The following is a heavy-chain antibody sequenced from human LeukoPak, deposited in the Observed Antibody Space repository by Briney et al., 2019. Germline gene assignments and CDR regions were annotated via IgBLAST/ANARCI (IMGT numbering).Heavy chain of an antibody. D-gene: IGHD3-22*01. Sequence: SGGSLRLSCAASGFTFSSYAMSWVRQAPGKGLEWVSAISGSGGSTYYADSVKGRFTISRDNSKNTLYLQMNSLRAEDTAVYYCAKDKLHYYDSSGYYLNDAFDIWGQGTMVTVSS. CDR1: GFTFSSYA. CDR3: AKDKLHYYDSSGYYLNDAFDI. V-gene: IGHV3-23*01. J-gene: IGHJ3*02. CDR2: ISGSGGST.